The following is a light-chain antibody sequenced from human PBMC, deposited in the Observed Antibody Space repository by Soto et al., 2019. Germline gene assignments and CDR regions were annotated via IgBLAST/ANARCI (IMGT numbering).Light chain of an antibody. J-gene: IGKJ1*01. CDR3: QQYNNWPRT. Sequence: EIVLTQSPATLSLSPGERVTLSCRASQTVSSSHLTWYQHRPGQAPRLLIYGASNRATGIPDRFSGSGSGTEFTLTISSLQSEDFAIYYCQQYNNWPRTFGQGTKVDIK. CDR1: QTVSSSH. CDR2: GAS. V-gene: IGKV3D-15*01.